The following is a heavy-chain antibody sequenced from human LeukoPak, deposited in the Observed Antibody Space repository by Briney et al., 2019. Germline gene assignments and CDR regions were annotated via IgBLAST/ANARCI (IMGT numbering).Heavy chain of an antibody. J-gene: IGHJ4*02. CDR2: ITHTGGT. Sequence: PSETLSLTCTVSGGSLNSYYWSWIRQPPGKGLEWIGFITHTGGTDFDSSLGGRVNISVDTSKNQFSLRLTSMTAADTAVYFCARGRISNWGFEGTLFDAWGQGVLVTVSS. CDR1: GGSLNSYY. D-gene: IGHD7-27*01. V-gene: IGHV4-59*01. CDR3: ARGRISNWGFEGTLFDA.